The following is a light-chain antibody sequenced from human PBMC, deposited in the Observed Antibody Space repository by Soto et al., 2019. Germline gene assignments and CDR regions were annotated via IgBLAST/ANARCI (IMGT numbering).Light chain of an antibody. CDR3: QKFNGAPRT. J-gene: IGKJ1*01. Sequence: DIQMTQSPSSLSASVGDRITITSRASQGINNYLAWYQQKPGKVPNLLIYAASILQSGVPSRFSGGGSGIEFTLTISNLQPEDVATYYCQKFNGAPRTFGQGTKVEIK. V-gene: IGKV1-27*01. CDR2: AAS. CDR1: QGINNY.